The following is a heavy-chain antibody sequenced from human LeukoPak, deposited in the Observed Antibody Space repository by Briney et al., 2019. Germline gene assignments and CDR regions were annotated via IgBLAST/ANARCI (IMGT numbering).Heavy chain of an antibody. J-gene: IGHJ4*02. CDR3: ARDRLGPSFSVSHFDL. CDR1: GFTFVDYG. Sequence: GGSLRLSCATSGFTFVDYGLSWVRRAPGKGLEWLCAINYNGAITDYADSVKGRFTVSRDNAKNSLYLRMDSLRAEDTALYYCARDRLGPSFSVSHFDLWGQGTLVTVSS. D-gene: IGHD3-3*02. V-gene: IGHV3-20*04. CDR2: INYNGAIT.